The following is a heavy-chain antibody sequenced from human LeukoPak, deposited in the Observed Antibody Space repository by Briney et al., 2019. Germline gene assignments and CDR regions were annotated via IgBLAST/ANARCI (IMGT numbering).Heavy chain of an antibody. Sequence: PGGSLRLSCAASGFTFSSYEMNWVRQAAGKGLEWVSYISSSGSTIYYADSVKGRFTISRDNAKNSLYLQMNSLRAEDTAVYYCARSSSWYLFWGRGTLVTVSS. J-gene: IGHJ4*02. CDR1: GFTFSSYE. V-gene: IGHV3-48*03. CDR2: ISSSGSTI. D-gene: IGHD6-13*01. CDR3: ARSSSWYLF.